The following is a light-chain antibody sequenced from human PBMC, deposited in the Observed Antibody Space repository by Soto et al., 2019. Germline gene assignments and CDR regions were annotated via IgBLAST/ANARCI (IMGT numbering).Light chain of an antibody. CDR1: QSVGSNY. CDR2: GAS. V-gene: IGKV3-20*01. J-gene: IGKJ5*01. Sequence: EIVLTQSPGTLSLSPGERATLSCRASQSVGSNYLAWYQQKPGQAPRLLIYGASSRATGFPDRFSGSGSGTDFTLTISRLEPEDFAVYYCQHYGSSRLVTFGRGTRLEIK. CDR3: QHYGSSRLVT.